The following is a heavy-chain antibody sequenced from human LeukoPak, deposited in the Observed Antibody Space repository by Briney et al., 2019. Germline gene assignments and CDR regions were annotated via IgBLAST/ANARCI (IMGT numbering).Heavy chain of an antibody. D-gene: IGHD3-10*01. CDR1: DDSITIYY. J-gene: IGHJ4*02. Sequence: SETLSLTCTVSDDSITIYYWTWIRQPPGEGLEWIGYIDHTGITNYNPSLNSRVTISRDTSKNHFSLELTSATAADTAVYFCAREHYYFGLGSYSFDYWGPGILVTVSS. CDR3: AREHYYFGLGSYSFDY. CDR2: IDHTGIT. V-gene: IGHV4-59*01.